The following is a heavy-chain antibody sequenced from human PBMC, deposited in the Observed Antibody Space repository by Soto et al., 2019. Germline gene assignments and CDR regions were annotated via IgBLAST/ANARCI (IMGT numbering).Heavy chain of an antibody. D-gene: IGHD3-10*01. Sequence: PGGSLRLSCAASGFTFSSYAMSWVRQAPGKGLEWVSSVSAGGDMTYYSDSVKGRFTISRDNSNNALFLQMNSLGIEDTGLYYCARGDRGGSGSPASYYYSGLDVCGQGTTVTVSS. V-gene: IGHV3-23*01. CDR2: VSAGGDMT. J-gene: IGHJ6*02. CDR3: ARGDRGGSGSPASYYYSGLDV. CDR1: GFTFSSYA.